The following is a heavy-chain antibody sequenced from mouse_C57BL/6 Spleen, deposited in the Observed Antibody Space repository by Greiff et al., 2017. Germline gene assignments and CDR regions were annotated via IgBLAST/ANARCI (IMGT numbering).Heavy chain of an antibody. D-gene: IGHD1-1*01. V-gene: IGHV1-20*01. CDR3: ARERTTVVAPYGFDY. J-gene: IGHJ2*01. Sequence: EVQLQQSGPELVKPGDSVKISCKASGYSFTGYFMNWVMQSHGKSLEWIGRINPYNGDTFYNQKFKGKATLTVDKSSSTAHMELRSLTSEDSAVYYCARERTTVVAPYGFDYWGQGTTLTVSS. CDR1: GYSFTGYF. CDR2: INPYNGDT.